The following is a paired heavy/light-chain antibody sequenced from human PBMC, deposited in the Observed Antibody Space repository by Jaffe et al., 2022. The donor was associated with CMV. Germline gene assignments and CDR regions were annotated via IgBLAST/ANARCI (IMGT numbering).Heavy chain of an antibody. D-gene: IGHD3-16*01. CDR3: ARERNPYYDYIWGSADY. V-gene: IGHV1-2*02. Sequence: QVQLVQSGAEVKKPGASVKVSCKASGYTFTGYYIHWVRQAPGQGLEWMGWINPNSGDTNYARKFQGRVTMTRDTSITTAYMELSSLRSDDTAVYYCARERNPYYDYIWGSADYWGQGTLVTVSS. CDR2: INPNSGDT. CDR1: GYTFTGYY. J-gene: IGHJ4*02.
Light chain of an antibody. Sequence: EIVLTQSPGTLSLSPGERATLSCRASQSVSDNYLAWYQQKPGQAPRLLIHGASSRATGIPYRFSGSGSGTDFTLTITRLEPEDFAVYYCQQYGGSHFAFGPGTKVDV. CDR3: QQYGGSHFA. CDR2: GAS. V-gene: IGKV3-20*01. J-gene: IGKJ3*01. CDR1: QSVSDNY.